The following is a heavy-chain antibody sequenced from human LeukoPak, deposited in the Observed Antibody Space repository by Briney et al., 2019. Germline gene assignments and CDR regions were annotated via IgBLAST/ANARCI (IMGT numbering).Heavy chain of an antibody. Sequence: PSETLSLTCAVYGGSFSGYYWSWIRQPPGKGLKWIGEINHSGSTNYNPSLKSRVTISVDTSKNQFSLKLSSVTAADTAVYYCARSSYDFWSGYLDYWGQGTLVTVSS. D-gene: IGHD3-3*01. CDR2: INHSGST. J-gene: IGHJ4*02. V-gene: IGHV4-34*01. CDR1: GGSFSGYY. CDR3: ARSSYDFWSGYLDY.